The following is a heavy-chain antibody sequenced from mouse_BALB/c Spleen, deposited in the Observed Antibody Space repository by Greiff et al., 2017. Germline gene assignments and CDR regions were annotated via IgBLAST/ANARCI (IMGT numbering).Heavy chain of an antibody. D-gene: IGHD2-1*01. V-gene: IGHV3-1*02. Sequence: EVKLQESGPDLVKPSQSLSLTCTVTGYSITSGYSWHWIRQFPGNPLEWMCYIHYSGSTNYNPALKSRISITRDTSKNQFFLQLNSVTTEDTATYYGARGVYGNLFAYWGQGTMVTVSA. CDR3: ARGVYGNLFAY. CDR2: IHYSGST. CDR1: GYSITSGYS. J-gene: IGHJ3*01.